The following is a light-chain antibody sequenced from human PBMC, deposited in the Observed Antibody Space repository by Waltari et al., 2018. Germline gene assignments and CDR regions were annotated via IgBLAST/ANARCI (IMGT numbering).Light chain of an antibody. V-gene: IGKV3-20*01. CDR1: QTFSSSY. J-gene: IGKJ4*01. CDR2: GTT. CDR3: QHYGTSPPLT. Sequence: RASQTFSSSYLAWYQQKPGQAPRLLIYGTTTRAAGCPVRFSGSGSGTDFTLTISRLEPEDFAVYYCQHYGTSPPLTFGGGTKVEIK.